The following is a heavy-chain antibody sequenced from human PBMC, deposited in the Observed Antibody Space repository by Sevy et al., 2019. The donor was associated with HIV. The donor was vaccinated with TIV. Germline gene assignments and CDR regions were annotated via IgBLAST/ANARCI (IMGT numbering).Heavy chain of an antibody. CDR1: GFTFSYSG. CDR3: AKNTAAVGVGGFDY. D-gene: IGHD2-8*02. V-gene: IGHV3-30*02. J-gene: IGHJ4*02. Sequence: GGSLRLSCAASGFTFSYSGMHWVRQAPGKGLEWVTFIQFDGSSRYYAGSVKGRFTILRDNTKNTLYLQMNSLRRDDTAVYYCAKNTAAVGVGGFDYWGQGALVTVSS. CDR2: IQFDGSSR.